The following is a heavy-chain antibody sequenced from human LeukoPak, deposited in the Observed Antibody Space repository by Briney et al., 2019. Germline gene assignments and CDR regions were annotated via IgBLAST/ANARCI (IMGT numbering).Heavy chain of an antibody. V-gene: IGHV4-4*02. CDR1: GGSISSSNW. D-gene: IGHD4-23*01. CDR3: ALLGGFEGGNDY. Sequence: SGTLSLTSAVSGGSISSSNWWSWVRQPPGKGLEWIGEIYHSGSTNYNPSLKSRVTISVDKSKNQFSLKLSSVTAVDTAVYYCALLGGFEGGNDYWGQGTLVTVSS. J-gene: IGHJ4*02. CDR2: IYHSGST.